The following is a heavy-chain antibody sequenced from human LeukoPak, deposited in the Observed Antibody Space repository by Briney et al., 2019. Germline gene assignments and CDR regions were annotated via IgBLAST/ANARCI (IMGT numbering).Heavy chain of an antibody. V-gene: IGHV1-69*05. CDR3: ARDRGIVVVPAAIKTYYYYYMDV. D-gene: IGHD2-2*02. J-gene: IGHJ6*03. CDR2: IIPIFGTA. Sequence: ASVKVSCKASGGTFSSYAISWVRQAPGQGLEWMGGIIPIFGTANYAQKLQGRVTMTTDESTSTAYMELSSLRSEDTAAYYCARDRGIVVVPAAIKTYYYYYMDVWGKGTTVTVSS. CDR1: GGTFSSYA.